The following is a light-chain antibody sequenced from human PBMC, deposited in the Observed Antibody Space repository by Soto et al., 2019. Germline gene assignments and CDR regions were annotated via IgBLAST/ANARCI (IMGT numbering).Light chain of an antibody. V-gene: IGKV3-15*01. CDR2: DAS. Sequence: EIVLTQSPAILSVSPGERATLSCRASQSISRSLAWYQQKPGQAPRLLISDASTRATGIPARFSGSESGTEFTLTSSSLQSEDFALYYCHQYNSWPPGTFGQGTKVEIK. CDR3: HQYNSWPPGT. CDR1: QSISRS. J-gene: IGKJ2*01.